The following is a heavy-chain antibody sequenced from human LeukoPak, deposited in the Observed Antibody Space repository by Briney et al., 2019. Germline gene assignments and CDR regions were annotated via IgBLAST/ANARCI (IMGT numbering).Heavy chain of an antibody. V-gene: IGHV4-4*08. CDR1: GGSIESYY. CDR2: IAASGTT. Sequence: PSETLSLTCSVSGGSIESYYWSWIRQPPGKGLEFIGYIAASGTTKHNPSLKSQVTLSMDTSKNQFSLKLRSVTAADTAVYFCARFPYFEGFDYWGQGTQVIVSS. D-gene: IGHD3-9*01. CDR3: ARFPYFEGFDY. J-gene: IGHJ4*02.